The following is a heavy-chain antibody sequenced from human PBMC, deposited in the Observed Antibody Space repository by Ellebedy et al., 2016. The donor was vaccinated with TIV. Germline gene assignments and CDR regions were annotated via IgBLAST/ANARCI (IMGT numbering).Heavy chain of an antibody. CDR1: GFTFSGYW. V-gene: IGHV3-7*01. CDR2: INPDGSEK. CDR3: LIGFIEGLDP. Sequence: GESLKISXEDSGFTFSGYWMSWVRQAPGKGLEWVANINPDGSEKHYGDSVKGRFTISRDNAKNTMYLQMNNLRVEDTAVYYCLIGFIEGLDPWGQGTLVTVSS. J-gene: IGHJ5*02. D-gene: IGHD2-15*01.